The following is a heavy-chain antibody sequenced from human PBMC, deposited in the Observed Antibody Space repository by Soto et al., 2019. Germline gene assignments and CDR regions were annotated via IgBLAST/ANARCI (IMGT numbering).Heavy chain of an antibody. J-gene: IGHJ4*02. D-gene: IGHD5-12*01. CDR1: GFTFSSYA. CDR2: ISYDGSNK. CDR3: ARDSISRDGYNLDY. Sequence: GGSLRLSCAASGFTFSSYAMHWVRQAPGKGLEWVAVISYDGSNKYYADSVKGRFTISRDNSKNTLYLQMNSLRAEDTAVYYCARDSISRDGYNLDYWGQGTLVTVSS. V-gene: IGHV3-30-3*01.